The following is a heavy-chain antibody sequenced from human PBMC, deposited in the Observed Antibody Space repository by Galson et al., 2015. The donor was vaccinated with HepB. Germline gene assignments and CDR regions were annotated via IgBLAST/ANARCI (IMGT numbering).Heavy chain of an antibody. CDR1: GGTFSTYT. CDR2: IIPIFGSA. Sequence: QSGAEVKKPGASVKVSCKASGGTFSTYTLSWVRQAPGQGLEWMGGIIPIFGSANYAQRFQGRVTITADDSTSTTYMELRRLRSEDTAVYYCARQYDTSGYYPYWGQGTLVTVSS. D-gene: IGHD3-22*01. V-gene: IGHV1-69*13. CDR3: ARQYDTSGYYPY. J-gene: IGHJ1*01.